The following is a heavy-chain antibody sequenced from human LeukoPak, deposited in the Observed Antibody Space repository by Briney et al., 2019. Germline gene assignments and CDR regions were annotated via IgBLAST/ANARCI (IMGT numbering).Heavy chain of an antibody. V-gene: IGHV3-23*01. Sequence: PGGSLRLSCAASGFTFSNYAMSWVRQAPGKGLEWVSAISASGGSTYYADAVKGRFTISRDNPKTTPSLQMNSLRAGDTAVYYCAKDLRVIVVMYYMDVWGKGTTVTVSS. CDR3: AKDLRVIVVMYYMDV. J-gene: IGHJ6*03. CDR2: ISASGGST. D-gene: IGHD2-2*01. CDR1: GFTFSNYA.